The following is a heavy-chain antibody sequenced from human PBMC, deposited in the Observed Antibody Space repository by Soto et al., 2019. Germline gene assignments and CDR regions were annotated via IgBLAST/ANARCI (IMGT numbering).Heavy chain of an antibody. D-gene: IGHD2-15*01. Sequence: SQTLSLTCAISGDTVSSNSATWTWIRQSPSRGLEWLGRTYYRSKWFTEYASSVKSRLTINPDTTKNQLSLQLRSVTPEDTAVYYCVMVRDCFGGSCYYGMDVWGQGTTVTV. V-gene: IGHV6-1*01. CDR1: GDTVSSNSAT. CDR3: VMVRDCFGGSCYYGMDV. CDR2: TYYRSKWFT. J-gene: IGHJ6*02.